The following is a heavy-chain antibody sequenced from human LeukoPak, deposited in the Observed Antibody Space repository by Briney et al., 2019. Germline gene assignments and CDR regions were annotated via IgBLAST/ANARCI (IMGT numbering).Heavy chain of an antibody. J-gene: IGHJ4*02. CDR3: AKDDGYV. CDR2: ISLKGAST. D-gene: IGHD5-18*01. V-gene: IGHV3-23*01. Sequence: GGTLRLSCAASVVTFSSNAMSWGREAPGERVERGSAISLKGASTYYADSVKGRLTISRDNSKNTMYLQMNSLRAEDTALYYCAKDDGYVWGQGALVTVSS. CDR1: VVTFSSNA.